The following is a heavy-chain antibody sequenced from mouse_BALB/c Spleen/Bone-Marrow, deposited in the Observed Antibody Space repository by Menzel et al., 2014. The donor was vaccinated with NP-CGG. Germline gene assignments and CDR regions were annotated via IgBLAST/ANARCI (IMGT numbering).Heavy chain of an antibody. J-gene: IGHJ2*01. Sequence: VQLQQSGPELVKPGASVKISCKTSGYTFTEYTMHWVKQSHGQSLEWIGGINPNNGGTSYNQKFKGKATSTVDKSSSTAYMERRRPKSEDSAVYYRPRQIGVRFDYWGQGTTLTVSA. CDR1: GYTFTEYT. D-gene: IGHD3-1*01. V-gene: IGHV1-18*01. CDR2: INPNNGGT. CDR3: PRQIGVRFDY.